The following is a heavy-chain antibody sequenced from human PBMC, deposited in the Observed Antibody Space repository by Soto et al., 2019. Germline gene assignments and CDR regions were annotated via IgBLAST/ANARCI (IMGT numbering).Heavy chain of an antibody. CDR1: GYTFTGYY. V-gene: IGHV1-69*13. D-gene: IGHD2-8*01. J-gene: IGHJ4*02. Sequence: GASVKVSCKASGYTFTGYYMHWVRQAPGQGLEWVGGIIPIFGTANYAQKFQGRVTITADESTSTAYMELSSLRSEDTAVYYCASSGVLMVYVQHDYWGQGTLVTVSS. CDR3: ASSGVLMVYVQHDY. CDR2: IIPIFGTA.